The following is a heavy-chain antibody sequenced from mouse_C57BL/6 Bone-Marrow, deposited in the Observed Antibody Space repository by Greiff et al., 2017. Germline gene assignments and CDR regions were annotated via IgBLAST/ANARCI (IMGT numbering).Heavy chain of an antibody. CDR3: TMSTRYFDV. CDR1: GYTFTDYE. Sequence: VKLMESGAELVRPGASVTLSCKASGYTFTDYEMHWVKQTPVHGLEWIGAIDPETGGTAYNQKFKGKAILTADKSSSTAYMELRSLMSDESAVYYFTMSTRYFDVWGTGTTVTVTA. D-gene: IGHD2-4*01. V-gene: IGHV1-15*01. CDR2: IDPETGGT. J-gene: IGHJ1*03.